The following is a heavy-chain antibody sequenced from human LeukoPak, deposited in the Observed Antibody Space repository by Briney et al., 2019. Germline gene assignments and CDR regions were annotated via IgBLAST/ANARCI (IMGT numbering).Heavy chain of an antibody. V-gene: IGHV3-48*03. CDR3: ARANYYDISGYDY. J-gene: IGHJ4*02. CDR2: IASSGSTI. Sequence: PGGSLRLSCAASGFTFRRYEMNWVRQAPGKGLEWVSYIASSGSTIYYADSVKGRFTISRDNAKNSLHLQMNSLRAEDTAVYYCARANYYDISGYDYWGQGTLVTVSS. CDR1: GFTFRRYE. D-gene: IGHD3-22*01.